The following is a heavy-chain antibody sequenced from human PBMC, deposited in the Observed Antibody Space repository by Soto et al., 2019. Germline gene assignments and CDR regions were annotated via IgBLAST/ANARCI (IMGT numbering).Heavy chain of an antibody. CDR2: MNPNSGNT. D-gene: IGHD1-7*01. CDR3: ARGSPRPPYNWNYEVWFDP. Sequence: ASVKVSCKASGYTFTSYDINWVRQATGQGLEWMGWMNPNSGNTGYAQKFQGRVTMTRNTSISTAYMGLSSLRSEDTAVYYCARGSPRPPYNWNYEVWFDPWGQGTLVNVSS. V-gene: IGHV1-8*01. CDR1: GYTFTSYD. J-gene: IGHJ5*02.